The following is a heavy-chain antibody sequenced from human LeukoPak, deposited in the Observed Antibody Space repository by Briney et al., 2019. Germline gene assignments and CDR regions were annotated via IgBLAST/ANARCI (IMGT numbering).Heavy chain of an antibody. J-gene: IGHJ6*03. CDR1: GFTFSTSS. D-gene: IGHD3-22*01. CDR3: ASRRPDDSSGYYYRYYYYYMDV. V-gene: IGHV3-48*04. Sequence: QPGGSLRLSCTASGFTFSTSSMNWVRQAPGKGLEWLSFISRSSRTIYYADSVKGRFTISRDNAKNSLYLQMNSLRAEDTAVYYCASRRPDDSSGYYYRYYYYYMDVWGKGTTVTISS. CDR2: ISRSSRTI.